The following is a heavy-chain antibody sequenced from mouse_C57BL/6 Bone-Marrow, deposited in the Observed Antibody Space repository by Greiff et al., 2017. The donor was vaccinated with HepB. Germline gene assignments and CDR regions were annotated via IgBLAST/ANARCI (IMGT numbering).Heavy chain of an antibody. CDR2: ISDGGSYT. CDR1: GFTFSSYA. J-gene: IGHJ3*01. Sequence: DVMLVESGGGLVKPGGSLKLSCAASGFTFSSYAMSWVRQTPEKRLEWVATISDGGSYTYYPDNVKGRFTISRDNAKNNLYLQMSHLKSEDTAMYYCARGGSSSAWFAYWGQGTLVTVSA. D-gene: IGHD1-1*01. V-gene: IGHV5-4*03. CDR3: ARGGSSSAWFAY.